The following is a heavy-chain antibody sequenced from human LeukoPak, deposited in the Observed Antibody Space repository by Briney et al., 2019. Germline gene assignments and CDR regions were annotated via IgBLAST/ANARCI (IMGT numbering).Heavy chain of an antibody. V-gene: IGHV3-48*04. CDR2: ISGSSGTI. D-gene: IGHD3-22*01. J-gene: IGHJ4*02. Sequence: GGSLRLSCAASGFTFSSYGMNWVRQAPGKGLEWVSYISGSSGTIYYADSVKGRFTISRDNAENSLYLQMNSLRAEDTAVYYCAKTGSYCDSDYWCQGTLVTVSS. CDR3: AKTGSYCDSDY. CDR1: GFTFSSYG.